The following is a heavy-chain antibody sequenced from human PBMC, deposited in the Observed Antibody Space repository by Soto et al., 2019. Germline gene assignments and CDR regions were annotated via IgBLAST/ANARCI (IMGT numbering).Heavy chain of an antibody. CDR2: IYYSGST. J-gene: IGHJ6*02. V-gene: IGHV4-59*01. CDR1: GGSISSYY. D-gene: IGHD3-10*01. Sequence: PSETLSLTCTVSGGSISSYYWSWIRQPPGKGLEWIGYIYYSGSTNYNPSLKSRVTISVDTSKNQFSLKLSSVTAADTAVYYCARVQLGITMVRGVNYGMDVWGQGTTVTVSS. CDR3: ARVQLGITMVRGVNYGMDV.